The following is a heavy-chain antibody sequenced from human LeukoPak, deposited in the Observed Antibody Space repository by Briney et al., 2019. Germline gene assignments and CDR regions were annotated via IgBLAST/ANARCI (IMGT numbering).Heavy chain of an antibody. D-gene: IGHD2-2*01. CDR2: INPNSGGT. CDR3: ARGDIVVVPALNWFDP. CDR1: GYTFTGHY. J-gene: IGHJ5*02. V-gene: IGHV1-2*02. Sequence: GASVKVSCKASGYTFTGHYIHWVRQAPGQGLEWMGWINPNSGGTNYAQKFQGRVTMTRDTSISTAYMELSRLRSDDTAMYYCARGDIVVVPALNWFDPWGQGTLVTVSS.